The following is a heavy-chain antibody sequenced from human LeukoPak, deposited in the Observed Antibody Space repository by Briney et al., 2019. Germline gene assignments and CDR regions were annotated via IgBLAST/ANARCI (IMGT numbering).Heavy chain of an antibody. CDR3: ARHASVTLCFFDL. Sequence: SETLSLTCTFSGGSMSGQFWSWFRQPPGKGLEWIGYVHSSGSTNYNPSLKSRVTISIDTSKNQFSLNLSSVTAADTALYYCARHASVTLCFFDLWGRGTLVTVSS. J-gene: IGHJ2*01. CDR2: VHSSGST. CDR1: GGSMSGQF. V-gene: IGHV4-59*08. D-gene: IGHD4-17*01.